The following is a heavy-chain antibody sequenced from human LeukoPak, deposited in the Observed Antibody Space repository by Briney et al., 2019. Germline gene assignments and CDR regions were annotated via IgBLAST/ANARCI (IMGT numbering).Heavy chain of an antibody. Sequence: ASVKVSCKASGYTFTGYYMHWVRQAPGQGLEWMGWINPNSGGTNYAQKFQGRVTMTRDTCISTAYMELSRLRSDDTAVYYCARVQRRQITMMDRWGMSWDYWGQGTLVTVSS. CDR2: INPNSGGT. V-gene: IGHV1-2*02. CDR3: ARVQRRQITMMDRWGMSWDY. CDR1: GYTFTGYY. D-gene: IGHD3-22*01. J-gene: IGHJ4*02.